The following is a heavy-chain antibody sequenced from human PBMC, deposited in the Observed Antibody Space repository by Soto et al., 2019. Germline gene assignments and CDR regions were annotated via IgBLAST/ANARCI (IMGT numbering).Heavy chain of an antibody. CDR3: AIDRSEWELLYYYYGMDV. Sequence: EVQLVESGGGLVQPGGSLRLSCAASGFTFSSYSMNWVRQAPGKGLEWVSYISSSSSTIYYADSVKGRFTISRDNAKNSLYRQMNSLRDEDTAVYYCAIDRSEWELLYYYYGMDVWGQGTTVTVSS. V-gene: IGHV3-48*02. J-gene: IGHJ6*02. CDR2: ISSSSSTI. D-gene: IGHD1-26*01. CDR1: GFTFSSYS.